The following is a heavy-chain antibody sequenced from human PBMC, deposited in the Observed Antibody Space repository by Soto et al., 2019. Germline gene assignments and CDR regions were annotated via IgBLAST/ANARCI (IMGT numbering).Heavy chain of an antibody. J-gene: IGHJ4*02. D-gene: IGHD3-22*01. V-gene: IGHV3-30*18. CDR1: GFTFGRYA. CDR2: ISYTGANT. Sequence: GGSLRLSCVASGFTFGRYAMHWVRQPPGRXLEWVAVISYTGANTYYVGSVRGRFTISRDNSKNTLYLQMNSLRAEDTAMYYCAKHMDDSGYFYVEGADHWGQGSLVTVFS. CDR3: AKHMDDSGYFYVEGADH.